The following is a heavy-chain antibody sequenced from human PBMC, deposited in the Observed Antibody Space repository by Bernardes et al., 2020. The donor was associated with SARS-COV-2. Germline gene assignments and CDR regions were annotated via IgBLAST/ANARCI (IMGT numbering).Heavy chain of an antibody. J-gene: IGHJ5*02. CDR1: GGSVSRNS. CDR2: MSYNGNT. CDR3: AREGGDYSWFDP. V-gene: IGHV4-59*02. Sequence: SETLSLTCTVSGGSVSRNSWTRIRQPPGKGLEWIGYMSYNGNTNYNPSLQSRVSMLVDMSKNQFILRLTSVTAADTAVYYCAREGGDYSWFDPWGQGILVTVSS. D-gene: IGHD4-17*01.